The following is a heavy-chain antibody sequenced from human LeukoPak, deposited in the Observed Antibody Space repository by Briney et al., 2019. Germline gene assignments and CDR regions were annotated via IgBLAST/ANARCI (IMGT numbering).Heavy chain of an antibody. CDR2: IYYSGST. CDR3: SRRGFMDV. D-gene: IGHD3-16*01. J-gene: IGHJ6*03. V-gene: IGHV4-59*08. CDR1: GGSFSSYY. Sequence: SETLSLTCAVYGGSFSSYYWSWTRQPPGKGLEWIGFIYYSGSTNYNPSLKSRVTISVDTSKNQISLNLSSVTAADTAVYYCSRRGFMDVWGKGTTVTVSS.